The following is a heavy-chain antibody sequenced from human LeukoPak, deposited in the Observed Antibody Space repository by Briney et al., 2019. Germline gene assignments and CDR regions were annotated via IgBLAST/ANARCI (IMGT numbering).Heavy chain of an antibody. Sequence: GESLRISCEASTYSFTDYWIGWVRQMPGKGLEWMGIIYPGDSDTRYSPSFQGQVTISADKSISTAYLQWSSLKASDTAMYYCARYSSWYPGSDYWGQGTLVTVSS. CDR2: IYPGDSDT. V-gene: IGHV5-51*01. CDR1: TYSFTDYW. J-gene: IGHJ4*02. D-gene: IGHD6-13*01. CDR3: ARYSSWYPGSDY.